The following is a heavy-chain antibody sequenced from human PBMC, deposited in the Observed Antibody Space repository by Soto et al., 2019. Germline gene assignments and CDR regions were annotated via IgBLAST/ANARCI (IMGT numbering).Heavy chain of an antibody. V-gene: IGHV3-23*01. Sequence: GRSLRLSCVASGFPLRTYAMCWVRPSSEKNIEWVSGITGSGGSTYYADSVKGRFTISRDNSKSTVSLQMNNLRAEDTAVYYCVRDAPGSGAPYYYYGMDVWGQGTTVTVSS. D-gene: IGHD3-10*01. CDR2: ITGSGGST. J-gene: IGHJ6*02. CDR3: VRDAPGSGAPYYYYGMDV. CDR1: GFPLRTYA.